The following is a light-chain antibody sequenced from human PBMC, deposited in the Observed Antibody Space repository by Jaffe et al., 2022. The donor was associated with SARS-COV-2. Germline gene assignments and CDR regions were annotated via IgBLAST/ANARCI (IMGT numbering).Light chain of an antibody. CDR3: QQYVTSPRT. Sequence: EIVLTQSPGTLSLSPGDRATLSCRASQSLTSISLAWYQQKRGQSPRLLIYGTSNRATGIPDRFSGSGSLTDFTLTINRLEPEDSAVYYCQQYVTSPRTFGQGTKVEIK. CDR2: GTS. CDR1: QSLTSIS. V-gene: IGKV3-20*01. J-gene: IGKJ1*01.